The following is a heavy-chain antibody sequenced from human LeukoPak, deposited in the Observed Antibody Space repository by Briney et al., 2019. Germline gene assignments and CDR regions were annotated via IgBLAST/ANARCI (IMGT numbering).Heavy chain of an antibody. CDR3: ARAEATATAYFDY. V-gene: IGHV4-61*02. D-gene: IGHD5-18*01. CDR2: IYPSGNT. Sequence: SQTLSLTXTVSGGSVSSGNYYWSWIRQPAGEGLEWIGRIYPSGNTNYNPSLKSRVTISMDTSKNRISLEVTSVTAADTAVYYCARAEATATAYFDYWGQGTLVTVSS. CDR1: GGSVSSGNYY. J-gene: IGHJ4*02.